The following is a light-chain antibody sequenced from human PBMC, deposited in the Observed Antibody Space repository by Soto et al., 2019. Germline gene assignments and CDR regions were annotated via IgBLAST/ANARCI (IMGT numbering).Light chain of an antibody. V-gene: IGLV2-14*01. CDR1: SRDVGGYNY. CDR3: SSFTLSTDV. J-gene: IGLJ1*01. CDR2: DVT. Sequence: QSVLTQPASVSGSPGQSITISCTGTSRDVGGYNYVSWYQHYPDKAPKLIIYDVTSRPSGVSDRFSGSKSGNTASLTISGLQPEDEAHYYCSSFTLSTDVFGSGTKVTVL.